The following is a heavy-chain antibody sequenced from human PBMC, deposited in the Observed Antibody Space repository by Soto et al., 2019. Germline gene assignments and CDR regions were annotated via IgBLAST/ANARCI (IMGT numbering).Heavy chain of an antibody. Sequence: EVQLLESGGGLVQPGGSLRLSCAASGFTFSSYAMTWVRQAPGKGLGVVSGISGSGGSTYYADSVKGRFTISRDNSKNTLYLEMNSLRAEDTAVYYCAKDLARLGELSSYYYGMDVWGQGTTVTVSS. D-gene: IGHD3-16*02. V-gene: IGHV3-23*01. CDR3: AKDLARLGELSSYYYGMDV. CDR2: ISGSGGST. CDR1: GFTFSSYA. J-gene: IGHJ6*02.